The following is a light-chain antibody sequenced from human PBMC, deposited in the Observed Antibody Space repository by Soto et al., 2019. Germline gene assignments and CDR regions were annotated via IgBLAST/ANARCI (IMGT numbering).Light chain of an antibody. CDR2: RNN. CDR1: SSNIGSHS. Sequence: QSVLTQPPSASGTPGQRVTISCSGSSSNIGSHSVHWYQQLPGTAPKLLIYRNNQRPSGVPDRFSASKSGTSASLAISGLRSEDEADYYCAAWDDSLSVWVFGGGTKVTVL. J-gene: IGLJ3*02. V-gene: IGLV1-47*01. CDR3: AAWDDSLSVWV.